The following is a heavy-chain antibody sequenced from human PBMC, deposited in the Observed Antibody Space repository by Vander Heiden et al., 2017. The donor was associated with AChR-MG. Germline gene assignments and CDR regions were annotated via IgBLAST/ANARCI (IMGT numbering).Heavy chain of an antibody. D-gene: IGHD3-22*01. CDR1: GFTFDAYA. CDR3: AKDSLYYYDSSGYLDY. CDR2: ISWNSGSI. V-gene: IGHV3-9*01. Sequence: EVQLVESGGGLVQPGRSLTLSCAASGFTFDAYAMHWVRQAPGKGLEWVSGISWNSGSIGYADSVKGRFTISRDNAKNSLYLQMNSLRAEDTALYYCAKDSLYYYDSSGYLDYWGQGTLVTVSS. J-gene: IGHJ4*02.